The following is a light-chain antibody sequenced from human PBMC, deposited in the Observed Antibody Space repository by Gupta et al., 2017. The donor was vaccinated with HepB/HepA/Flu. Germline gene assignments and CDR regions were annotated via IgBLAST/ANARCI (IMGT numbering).Light chain of an antibody. CDR2: EVR. CDR1: SSDVGGYNY. Sequence: QSALTQPASVSGSPGQSITISCTGTSSDVGGYNYVSWYQQQPGKAPTPMIYEVRKRTSGVSNRFSCSKSGNAASLTIFGPQDEDEADDYYCSYTSNSDLEGEVFGTGTHVTV. J-gene: IGLJ1*01. V-gene: IGLV2-14*01. CDR3: CSYTSNSDLEGEV.